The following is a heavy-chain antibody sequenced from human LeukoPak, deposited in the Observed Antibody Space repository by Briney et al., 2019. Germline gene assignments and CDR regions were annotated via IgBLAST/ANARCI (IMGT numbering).Heavy chain of an antibody. CDR1: GGSFSGYY. V-gene: IGHV4-34*01. CDR3: ARTSWGIDY. J-gene: IGHJ4*02. D-gene: IGHD7-27*01. CDR2: INHSGST. Sequence: SETLSLTWAVYGGSFSGYYWSWIRQPPGKGLEWIGEINHSGSTNYNPSLKSRVTISVDTSKNQFSLKLSSVTAADTAVYYCARTSWGIDYWGQGTLVTVSS.